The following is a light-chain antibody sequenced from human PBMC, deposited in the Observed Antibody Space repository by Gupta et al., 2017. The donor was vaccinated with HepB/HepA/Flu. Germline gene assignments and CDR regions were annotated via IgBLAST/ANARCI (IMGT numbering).Light chain of an antibody. CDR1: QSVGAY. J-gene: IGKJ3*01. Sequence: EIVLTQSPATLSLSPGERATLSCRASQSVGAYLAWYQQKPGQAPRLLIYDASTRATGTPARFSGSGSGTEFTLTISSLEPEDFVVYYCQQRSYFVTFGPGTKVAIK. CDR3: QQRSYFVT. V-gene: IGKV3-11*01. CDR2: DAS.